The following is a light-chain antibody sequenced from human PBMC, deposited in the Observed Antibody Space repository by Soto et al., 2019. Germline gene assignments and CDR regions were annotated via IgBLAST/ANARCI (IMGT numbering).Light chain of an antibody. CDR3: QHYGTTPWT. CDR2: GAS. Sequence: ETVLTQSPGTLSLSPGERVTLSCRTSQSVCSRCFAWYQQKPGHSPRLLIYGASTRATGIPDRFSGSGSGTDFTLTIISLEHEDFSVYYCQHYGTTPWTFGQGTKVAIK. V-gene: IGKV3-20*01. CDR1: QSVCSRC. J-gene: IGKJ1*01.